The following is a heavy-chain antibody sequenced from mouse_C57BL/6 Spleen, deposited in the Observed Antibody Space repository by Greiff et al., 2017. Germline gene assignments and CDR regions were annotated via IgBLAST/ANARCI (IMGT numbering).Heavy chain of an antibody. D-gene: IGHD1-1*01. V-gene: IGHV14-2*01. Sequence: EVMLVESGAELVKPGASVKLSCTASGFNIKDYYMHWVKQRTEQGLEWIGRIDPEDGETKYAPKFQGKATITADTSSNTAYLQLSSLTSEDTAVYYCARGYYGSSPYWYFDVWGTGTTVTVSS. CDR3: ARGYYGSSPYWYFDV. J-gene: IGHJ1*03. CDR1: GFNIKDYY. CDR2: IDPEDGET.